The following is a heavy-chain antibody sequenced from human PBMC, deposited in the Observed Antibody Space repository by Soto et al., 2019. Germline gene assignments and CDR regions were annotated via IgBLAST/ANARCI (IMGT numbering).Heavy chain of an antibody. CDR1: GYTFTSYA. CDR3: ATGLKGSDQSPRIDY. Sequence: ASVKVSCKASGYTFTSYAMHWGRQAPGQRLEWMGWINAGNGNTKYSQKFQGRVTITRDTSASTAYMELSSLRSEDTAVYYCATGLKGSDQSPRIDYWGQGTLVTVSS. V-gene: IGHV1-3*01. CDR2: INAGNGNT. J-gene: IGHJ4*02. D-gene: IGHD6-19*01.